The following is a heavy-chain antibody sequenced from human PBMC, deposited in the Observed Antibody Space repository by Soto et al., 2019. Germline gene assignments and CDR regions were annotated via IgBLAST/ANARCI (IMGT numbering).Heavy chain of an antibody. CDR1: GYTFTSYG. J-gene: IGHJ3*02. Sequence: QVQLVQSGPEVTKPGASVKVSCKASGYTFTSYGISWVRQAPGQGLEWMGWISTYNGNPNYAQKFQGRVTMTTDTSTSTAYMELRSLRSDDTAVFYCARAPLYSTSPKHAFDIWGQGTVVTVSS. V-gene: IGHV1-18*01. CDR2: ISTYNGNP. D-gene: IGHD6-6*01. CDR3: ARAPLYSTSPKHAFDI.